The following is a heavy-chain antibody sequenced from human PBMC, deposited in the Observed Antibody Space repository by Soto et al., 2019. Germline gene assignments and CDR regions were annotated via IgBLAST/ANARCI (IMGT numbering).Heavy chain of an antibody. D-gene: IGHD3-22*01. Sequence: GGSLRLSCAGSVFTFSSYAFHWVRQAPGQCLGWLAVISDDGGKIXXAEFMKGXXIMSRDNDKYAXYLEMXTLVIGDTAMYYCARDTWARRRYYYDTSDTSWGQGX. V-gene: IGHV3-30-3*01. CDR1: VFTFSSYA. CDR3: ARDTWARRRYYYDTSDTS. J-gene: IGHJ5*02. CDR2: ISDDGGKI.